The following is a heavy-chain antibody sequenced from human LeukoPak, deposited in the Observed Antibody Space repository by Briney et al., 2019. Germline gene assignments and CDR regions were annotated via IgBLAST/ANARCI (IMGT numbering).Heavy chain of an antibody. D-gene: IGHD3-10*01. Sequence: PGGSLRLSCAASGFTFSSYAMHWVRQAPGKGLEWVAVISYDGSNKYYADSVKGRFTISRDNSKNTLYLQMNSLRAEDTAVYYCARDFRSTRLWFGEFDYWGQGTLVTVSS. CDR2: ISYDGSNK. J-gene: IGHJ4*02. CDR1: GFTFSSYA. V-gene: IGHV3-30-3*01. CDR3: ARDFRSTRLWFGEFDY.